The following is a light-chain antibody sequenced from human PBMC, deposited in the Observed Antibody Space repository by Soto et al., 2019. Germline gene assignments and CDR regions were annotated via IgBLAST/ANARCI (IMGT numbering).Light chain of an antibody. CDR1: QDVSNY. J-gene: IGKJ1*01. CDR3: QHYNSYPWT. Sequence: DIQMTQSPYSLSASVGDRVTITCQASQDVSNYLNWYQQKPGRAPNLLIHKASHLESGVPSRFSGSGSGTEFTLTISSLQPGDFATYYCQHYNSYPWTFGQGTKVDI. V-gene: IGKV1-5*03. CDR2: KAS.